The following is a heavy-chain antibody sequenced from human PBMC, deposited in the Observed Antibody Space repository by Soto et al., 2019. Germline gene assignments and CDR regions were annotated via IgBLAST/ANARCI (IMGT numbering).Heavy chain of an antibody. Sequence: PSETLSLTCTVSGDSVNSGRFYWIWIRQPPGKGLEWLGYLSHTGSTNYNPSLKSRVTMSLDTSKNQFSLRLTSVTTADMAVYYCACQGTDYYPPANFDCWGQGTLVTVSS. D-gene: IGHD3-22*01. CDR1: GDSVNSGRFY. CDR2: LSHTGST. V-gene: IGHV4-61*01. CDR3: ACQGTDYYPPANFDC. J-gene: IGHJ4*01.